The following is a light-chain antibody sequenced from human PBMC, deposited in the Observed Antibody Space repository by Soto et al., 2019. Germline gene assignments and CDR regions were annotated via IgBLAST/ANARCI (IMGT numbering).Light chain of an antibody. CDR3: QQYNNWPSLFT. J-gene: IGKJ3*01. CDR1: QSVSSN. Sequence: EIVMTQSPATLSVSPGERATLSCRAGQSVSSNLAWYQQKPGQAPRLLIYGASTRATGIPARFSGSGSGTEFTLTISSLQSEDFAVYYCQQYNNWPSLFTFGPGTKVDIK. CDR2: GAS. V-gene: IGKV3-15*01.